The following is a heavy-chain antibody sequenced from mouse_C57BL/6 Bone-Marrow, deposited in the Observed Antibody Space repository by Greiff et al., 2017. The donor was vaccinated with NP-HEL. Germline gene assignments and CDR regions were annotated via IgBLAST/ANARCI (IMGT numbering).Heavy chain of an antibody. CDR2: INPYNGGT. Sequence: EVKLQESGPVLVKPGASVKMSCKASGYTFTDYYMNWVKQSHGKSLEWIGVINPYNGGTSYNQKFKGKATLTVDKSSSTAYMELNSLTSDDSAVYYCARRDYYGRSYLYWYFDVWGTGTTVTVSS. D-gene: IGHD1-1*01. V-gene: IGHV1-19*01. CDR1: GYTFTDYY. J-gene: IGHJ1*03. CDR3: ARRDYYGRSYLYWYFDV.